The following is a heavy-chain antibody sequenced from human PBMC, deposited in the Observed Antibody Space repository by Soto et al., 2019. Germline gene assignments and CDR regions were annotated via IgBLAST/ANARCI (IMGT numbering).Heavy chain of an antibody. CDR2: ISAYNGNT. V-gene: IGHV1-18*01. CDR3: AREFVGIVVVPAAMVVGDYYYGMDV. Sequence: ASVKVSCKASGYTFTSYAMHWVRQAPGQRLEWMGWISAYNGNTNYAQKLQGRVTMTTDTSTSTAYMELRSLRSDDTAVYYCAREFVGIVVVPAAMVVGDYYYGMDVWGQGTTVTVSS. D-gene: IGHD2-2*03. J-gene: IGHJ6*02. CDR1: GYTFTSYA.